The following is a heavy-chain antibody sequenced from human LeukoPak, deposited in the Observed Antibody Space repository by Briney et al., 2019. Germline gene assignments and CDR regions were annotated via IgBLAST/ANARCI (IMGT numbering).Heavy chain of an antibody. CDR3: ASAIFVENAFDI. Sequence: PSETLSLTCTVSGGSISSYWWSWIRQPPWKGLEWIGYVYYSGSAHYNPSLKSRVTISVDTSKSQFSLKMSSVTAADTAVYYCASAIFVENAFDIWGQGTMVTVSS. D-gene: IGHD3-3*01. CDR2: VYYSGSA. J-gene: IGHJ3*02. CDR1: GGSISSYW. V-gene: IGHV4-59*01.